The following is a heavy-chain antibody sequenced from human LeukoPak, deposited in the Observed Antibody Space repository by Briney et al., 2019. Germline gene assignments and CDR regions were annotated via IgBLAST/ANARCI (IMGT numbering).Heavy chain of an antibody. D-gene: IGHD3-22*01. Sequence: GGSLRLSCAASGFTFSSYAMSWVRQAPGKGLEWVSAISGSGGSTYYADSVKGRFTISRHNSKDTLYLQMNSLRAEDTALYYCAKERDSRGYFDYWGQGTLVTASS. J-gene: IGHJ4*02. V-gene: IGHV3-23*01. CDR3: AKERDSRGYFDY. CDR1: GFTFSSYA. CDR2: ISGSGGST.